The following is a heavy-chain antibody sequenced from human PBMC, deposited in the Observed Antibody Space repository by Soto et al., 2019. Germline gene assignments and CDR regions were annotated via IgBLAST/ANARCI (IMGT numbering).Heavy chain of an antibody. CDR3: ARGDIVVVPAAMLPPYYTDV. Sequence: GGSLRLSCAASGLTFISYWMHWVLQAPGKGLVWVSRINSDGSSTSYADSVKGRFTISRDNAKNTLYLQMNSLRAEDTAVYYCARGDIVVVPAAMLPPYYTDVRGTGTTVTVAS. J-gene: IGHJ6*03. CDR2: INSDGSST. D-gene: IGHD2-2*01. CDR1: GLTFISYW. V-gene: IGHV3-74*01.